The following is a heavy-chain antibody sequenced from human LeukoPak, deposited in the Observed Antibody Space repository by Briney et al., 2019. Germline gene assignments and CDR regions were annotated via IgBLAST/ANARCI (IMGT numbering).Heavy chain of an antibody. J-gene: IGHJ6*02. CDR3: ASGVAGTRSKMDV. Sequence: SETLSLTCAVSGGSISSSNWWSWVRPTPGKGLEGTGEIYHSGSTNYNPSLKSSVTISVDNSNNQFSLNLNSVTAADTAVYYCASGVAGTRSKMDVWGQGTTVTVSS. CDR1: GGSISSSNW. CDR2: IYHSGST. D-gene: IGHD6-19*01. V-gene: IGHV4-4*02.